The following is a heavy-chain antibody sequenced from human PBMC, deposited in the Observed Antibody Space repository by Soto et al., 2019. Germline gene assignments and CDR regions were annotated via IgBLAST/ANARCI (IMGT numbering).Heavy chain of an antibody. CDR1: GDSSISGGYS. CDR2: IHHNGNA. V-gene: IGHV4-31*03. J-gene: IGHJ4*01. CDR3: AKAGSTGSSDRNYFDT. D-gene: IGHD2-8*02. Sequence: SPILALTCTVSGDSSISGGYSWSLIRQHPEKGVEWVSYIHHNGNAYRNPSLETGLTMSFGTPTDHLFLNLSAVTAADTAVIYSAKAGSTGSSDRNYFDTWRHGTPVTVSS.